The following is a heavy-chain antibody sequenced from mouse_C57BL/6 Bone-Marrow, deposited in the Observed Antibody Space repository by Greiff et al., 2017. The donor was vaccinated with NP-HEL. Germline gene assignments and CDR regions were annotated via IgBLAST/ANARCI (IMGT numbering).Heavy chain of an antibody. CDR3: TTDPYYYGSDWYFDV. CDR2: IDPDSGDT. V-gene: IGHV14-4*01. CDR1: GFNINDDY. J-gene: IGHJ1*03. Sequence: VQLQQSGAELVRPGASVKLSCTASGFNINDDYMHWVKQRPEQGLEWIGWIDPDSGDTEYAAKFQGKATITADTSSNTAYLQLSSLTSEDTAVYYCTTDPYYYGSDWYFDVWGTGTTVTVSA. D-gene: IGHD1-1*01.